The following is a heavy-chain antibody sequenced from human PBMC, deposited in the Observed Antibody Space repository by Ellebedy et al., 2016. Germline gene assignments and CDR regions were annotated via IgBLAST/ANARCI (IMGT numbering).Heavy chain of an antibody. CDR3: ARDRRTSSEGMDV. Sequence: ASVKVSCKTSGYTFTTYYIHWVRQAPGQGLEWLGIIDPSSGDTSFAQRVQGRVTLTSDESTTTVYMNLFSLKSEDTALYYCARDRRTSSEGMDVWGQGTTVTVSS. CDR1: GYTFTTYY. D-gene: IGHD6-6*01. V-gene: IGHV1-46*01. CDR2: IDPSSGDT. J-gene: IGHJ6*02.